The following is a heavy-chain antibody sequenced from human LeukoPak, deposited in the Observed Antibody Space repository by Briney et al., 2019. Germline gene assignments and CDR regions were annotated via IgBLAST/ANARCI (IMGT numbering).Heavy chain of an antibody. Sequence: PSQTLSLTCTVTGGSISSGGYYWSWIRQHPGKDLEWIGYIYYSGSTYYNPSLKSRVTISVDTSKNQFSLKLSSVTAADTAVYYCALLAYCGGDCYTNWFDPWGQGTLVTVSS. V-gene: IGHV4-31*03. J-gene: IGHJ5*02. CDR3: ALLAYCGGDCYTNWFDP. D-gene: IGHD2-21*02. CDR1: GGSISSGGYY. CDR2: IYYSGST.